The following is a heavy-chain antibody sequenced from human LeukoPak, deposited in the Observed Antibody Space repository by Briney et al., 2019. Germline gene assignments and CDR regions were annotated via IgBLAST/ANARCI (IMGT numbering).Heavy chain of an antibody. Sequence: PSETLSLTCTVSGGSISSSSYYWGWIRQPPGKGLEWIGRIYYSGSTYYNPSLKSRVTISVDTSKNQFSLQLSSVTAADTAVYYCARAYSPYYHGSGSYKRVYYFDYWGQGTLVTVSS. V-gene: IGHV4-39*07. CDR2: IYYSGST. D-gene: IGHD3-10*01. CDR1: GGSISSSSYY. CDR3: ARAYSPYYHGSGSYKRVYYFDY. J-gene: IGHJ4*02.